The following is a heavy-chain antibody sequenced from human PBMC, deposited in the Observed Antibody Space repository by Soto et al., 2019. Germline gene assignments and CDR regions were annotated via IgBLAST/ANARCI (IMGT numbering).Heavy chain of an antibody. CDR1: GEALGSGQSY. CDR2: TFVTGAT. V-gene: IGHV4-61*01. Sequence: QVQLQESGPGLVKSSETLSLICFVSGEALGSGQSYWNWIRQAPGKGLEWIGQTFVTGATKYSASLKSRVTISVDTSKNQFSLKLSSVTAADTAVYYCARGHLGITTTGTWYDFDYWGQGTLVTVSS. CDR3: ARGHLGITTTGTWYDFDY. J-gene: IGHJ4*02. D-gene: IGHD2-15*01.